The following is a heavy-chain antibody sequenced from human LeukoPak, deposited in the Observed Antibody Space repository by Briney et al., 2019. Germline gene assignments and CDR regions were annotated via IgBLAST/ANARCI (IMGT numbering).Heavy chain of an antibody. D-gene: IGHD6-13*01. Sequence: SETLSLTCTVSGGSIRSTSYYWGWIRQPPGKGLEWIGSIYYSGSTYYNPSLKSRVTISVDTSKNQFSLKLSSVTAADTAVYYCAREKREYSSSWGTRVFEHMDVWGKGTTVTVSS. CDR3: AREKREYSSSWGTRVFEHMDV. V-gene: IGHV4-39*07. J-gene: IGHJ6*03. CDR1: GGSIRSTSYY. CDR2: IYYSGST.